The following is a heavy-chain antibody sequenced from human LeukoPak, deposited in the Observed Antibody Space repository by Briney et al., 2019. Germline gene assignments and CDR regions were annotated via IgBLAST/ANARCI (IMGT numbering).Heavy chain of an antibody. V-gene: IGHV3-48*03. CDR3: ATETENSNYDAFDI. J-gene: IGHJ3*02. CDR2: ISGGGATI. CDR1: GFTFSSYG. D-gene: IGHD4-11*01. Sequence: PGGSLRLSCAASGFTFSSYGMNWVRQAPGKGLEWVSYISGGGATIFYADSVKGRLTISRDNAKNSLYLHMNSLSAEDTALYFCATETENSNYDAFDIWGQGTLVTVSS.